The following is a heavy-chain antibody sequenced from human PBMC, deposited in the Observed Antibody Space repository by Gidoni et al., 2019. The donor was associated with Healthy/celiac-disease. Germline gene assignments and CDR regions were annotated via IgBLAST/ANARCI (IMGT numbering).Heavy chain of an antibody. V-gene: IGHV1-46*01. D-gene: IGHD1-26*01. Sequence: QVQLVQSGAEVKKPGASVKVSCKASGYTFTSYYMHCVRQAPGQGLEWMGIINPSGGSTSYAQKFQGRVTMTRDTSTSTVYMELSSLRSEDTAVYYCARDVSPTSGSYYKRWIGGAFDIWGQGTMVTVSS. CDR2: INPSGGST. J-gene: IGHJ3*02. CDR3: ARDVSPTSGSYYKRWIGGAFDI. CDR1: GYTFTSYY.